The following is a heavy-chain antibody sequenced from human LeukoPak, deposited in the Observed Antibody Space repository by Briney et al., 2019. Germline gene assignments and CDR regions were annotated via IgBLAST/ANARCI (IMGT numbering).Heavy chain of an antibody. Sequence: ASVKVSCKASGGTFSSYAISWVRQAPGQGLEWMGWINPNSGGTNYAQKFQGRVTMTRDTSISTAYMELSRLRSDDTAVYYCARVRYYDFWKTFDYWGQGTLVTVSS. J-gene: IGHJ4*02. CDR1: GGTFSSYA. D-gene: IGHD3-3*01. CDR3: ARVRYYDFWKTFDY. CDR2: INPNSGGT. V-gene: IGHV1-2*02.